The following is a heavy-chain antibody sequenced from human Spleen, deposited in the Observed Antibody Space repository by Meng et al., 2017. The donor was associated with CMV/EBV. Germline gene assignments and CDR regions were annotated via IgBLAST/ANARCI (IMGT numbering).Heavy chain of an antibody. CDR3: ARHQAYYDSSGLPYGMDV. D-gene: IGHD3-22*01. V-gene: IGHV5-51*01. J-gene: IGHJ6*02. Sequence: GESLKISCQGSGYSFTNYWIAWVRQMPGNGLEWMGIVYPGDSDTRYSPSFQGQVTISADNSITTAYLQWSSLKASDTAIYYCARHQAYYDSSGLPYGMDVWGQGTTVTVSS. CDR2: VYPGDSDT. CDR1: GYSFTNYW.